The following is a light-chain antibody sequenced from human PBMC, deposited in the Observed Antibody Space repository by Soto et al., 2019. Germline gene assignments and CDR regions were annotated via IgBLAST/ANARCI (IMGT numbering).Light chain of an antibody. CDR1: SSNIGAGYD. CDR2: GNS. V-gene: IGLV1-40*01. Sequence: QSVLTQPPSVSGAPGQRVTISCTGSSSNIGAGYDVHWYQQLPGTAPKLLIYGNSNRTSGVPDRFSGSKSGTSASLAITGLQAEDEADYYCQSYDSSLSAHVFGTGTKLTVL. CDR3: QSYDSSLSAHV. J-gene: IGLJ1*01.